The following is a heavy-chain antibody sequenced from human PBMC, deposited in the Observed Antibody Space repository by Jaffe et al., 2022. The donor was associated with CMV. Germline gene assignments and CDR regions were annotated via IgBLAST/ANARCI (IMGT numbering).Heavy chain of an antibody. J-gene: IGHJ4*02. V-gene: IGHV3-48*02. CDR3: ARDGSKVGYEYSSSIDY. Sequence: EVQLVESGGGLVQPGGSLRLSCAASGFTFSSYSMNWVRQAPGKGLEWVSYISSSSSTIYYADSVKGRFTISRDNAKNSLYLQMNSLRDEDTAVYYCARDGSKVGYEYSSSIDYWGQGTLVTVSS. CDR1: GFTFSSYS. D-gene: IGHD6-6*01. CDR2: ISSSSSTI.